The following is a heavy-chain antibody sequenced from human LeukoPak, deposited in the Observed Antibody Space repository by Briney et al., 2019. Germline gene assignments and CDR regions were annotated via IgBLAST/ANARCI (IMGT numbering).Heavy chain of an antibody. CDR1: GGTFSSYA. CDR2: IIPIFGTA. CDR3: ASPLRFLEWLDDASDI. D-gene: IGHD3-3*01. Sequence: SVKVSCKASGGTFSSYAISWVRQAPGQGLEWMGGIIPIFGTANYAQKFQGRVTITADESTSTAYMELSSLRSEDTAVYYCASPLRFLEWLDDASDIWGQGTMVTVSS. J-gene: IGHJ3*02. V-gene: IGHV1-69*13.